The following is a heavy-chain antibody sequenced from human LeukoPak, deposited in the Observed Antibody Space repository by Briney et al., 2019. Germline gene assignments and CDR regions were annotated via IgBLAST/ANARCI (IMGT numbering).Heavy chain of an antibody. Sequence: ASVKVSCRASGYTFTDYYMHWVRQAPGQGLEWMGWINPNSGVTKYAQKFQGRVTVTRDTSISTAYMMLRSDDTAVFYCARGGFIGRGYSHGYPFDYWGQGTLVTVSS. D-gene: IGHD5-18*01. V-gene: IGHV1-2*02. CDR2: INPNSGVT. J-gene: IGHJ4*02. CDR3: ARGGFIGRGYSHGYPFDY. CDR1: GYTFTDYY.